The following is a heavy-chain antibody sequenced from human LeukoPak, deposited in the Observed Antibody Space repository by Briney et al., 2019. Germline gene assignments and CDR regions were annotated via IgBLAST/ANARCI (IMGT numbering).Heavy chain of an antibody. CDR3: AVLTTGGRFQH. CDR2: IYGGGDT. V-gene: IGHV3-53*01. CDR1: GITVSDKY. J-gene: IGHJ1*01. D-gene: IGHD1-14*01. Sequence: PGGSLRLSCAVSGITVSDKYMSWVRQAPGKGLECVSLIYGGGDTYYADSVKGRFTISRDNSKNTLYLQMNSLRAEDTAVYYCAVLTTGGRFQHWGQGTLVTVSS.